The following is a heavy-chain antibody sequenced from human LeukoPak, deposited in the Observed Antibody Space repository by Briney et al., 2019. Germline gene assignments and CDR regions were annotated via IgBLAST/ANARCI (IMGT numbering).Heavy chain of an antibody. J-gene: IGHJ3*02. CDR3: ARDAVAYALSGAFDI. CDR2: IYYSGST. V-gene: IGHV4-39*07. D-gene: IGHD2-8*02. Sequence: SETLSLTCTVSGGSISSSSYYWGWIRQPPGKGLEWIGSIYYSGSTYYNPSHKSRVTISVDTSKNQFSLKLSSVTAADTAVYYCARDAVAYALSGAFDIWGQGTMVTVSS. CDR1: GGSISSSSYY.